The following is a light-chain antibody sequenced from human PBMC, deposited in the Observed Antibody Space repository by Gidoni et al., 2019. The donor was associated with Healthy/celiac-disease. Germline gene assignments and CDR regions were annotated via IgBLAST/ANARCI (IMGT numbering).Light chain of an antibody. V-gene: IGKV1-33*01. Sequence: DIQMPQSPSSLSASVGDRVTITCQASQDISNYLNWYQQKPGQAPKLLIYDASNLETGIPARFSGSGSGTDFTFTISSLQSEDIATYYCQQYDNLPPALTFGGGTKVEIK. CDR2: DAS. CDR1: QDISNY. J-gene: IGKJ4*01. CDR3: QQYDNLPPALT.